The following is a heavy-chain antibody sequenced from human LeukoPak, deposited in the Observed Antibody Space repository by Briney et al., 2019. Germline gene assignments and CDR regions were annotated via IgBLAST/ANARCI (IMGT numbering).Heavy chain of an antibody. CDR2: INHSGST. CDR3: ASPERYYYDSSGYSPFDY. J-gene: IGHJ4*02. V-gene: IGHV4-34*01. D-gene: IGHD3-22*01. Sequence: SETLSLTCAVYGGSFSGYYWSWIRQPPGKGLEWIGEINHSGSTNYNPSLKSRVTISVDTSNNQFSLKLRSVTAADTAVYYCASPERYYYDSSGYSPFDYWGQGTLVTVSS. CDR1: GGSFSGYY.